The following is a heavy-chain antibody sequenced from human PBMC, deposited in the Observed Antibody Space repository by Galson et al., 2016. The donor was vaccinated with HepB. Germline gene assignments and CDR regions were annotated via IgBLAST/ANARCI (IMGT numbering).Heavy chain of an antibody. CDR1: GYSFTRYW. V-gene: IGHV5-10-1*01. J-gene: IGHJ4*02. Sequence: QSGAEVTKPGESLRISCKGSGYSFTRYWISWVRQKPGKGLEWMGRIDPTDSYTNYGPSFQGHVTISTDKSVSTAYLQWSSLEASDTAIYYCAKWSDFSGWSTWGQGSLVTVSS. CDR2: IDPTDSYT. CDR3: AKWSDFSGWST. D-gene: IGHD6-19*01.